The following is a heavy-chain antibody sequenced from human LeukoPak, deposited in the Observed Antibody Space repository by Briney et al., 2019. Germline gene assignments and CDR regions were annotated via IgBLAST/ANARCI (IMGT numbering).Heavy chain of an antibody. CDR3: TRGSYYDGSPLEY. J-gene: IGHJ4*02. D-gene: IGHD3-22*01. Sequence: GGALRLSCTASGFTLGDYGMSWVRQAPGKGLAWVGFIRSKAYGGTTEYAASVKGRFTISRDDSKSIAYLQMNSLKTEDTAVYYCTRGSYYDGSPLEYWGQGTLVTVSS. CDR1: GFTLGDYG. V-gene: IGHV3-49*04. CDR2: IRSKAYGGTT.